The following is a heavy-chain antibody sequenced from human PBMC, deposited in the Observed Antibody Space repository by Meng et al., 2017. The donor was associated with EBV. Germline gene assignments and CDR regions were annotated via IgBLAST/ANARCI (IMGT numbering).Heavy chain of an antibody. CDR1: GGPFRYYA. CDR3: ASESGRGYTPDY. Sequence: QEQLVQSAAEVKKPGSSVKVSCKTSGGPFRYYAISWVRQAPGQGLEWLGGFLPRLGAPNYAQKFHGRVKITADESTSTHYMDPSSLRSEDTAIYYCASESGRGYTPDYWGQGTLVTVSS. CDR2: FLPRLGAP. D-gene: IGHD3-10*01. J-gene: IGHJ4*02. V-gene: IGHV1-69*01.